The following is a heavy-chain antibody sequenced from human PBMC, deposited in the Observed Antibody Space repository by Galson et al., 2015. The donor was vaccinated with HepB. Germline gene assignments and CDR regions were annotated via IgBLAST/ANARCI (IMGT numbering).Heavy chain of an antibody. CDR1: GGTFSSYA. Sequence: SVKVSCKASGGTFSSYAISWVRQAPGQGLEWMGGIIPIFGTANYAQKFQGRVTITADESTSTAYMELSSLRSEDTAVYYCARGDIVVVPAASTTLTDYYYGMDVWGQGTTVTVSS. V-gene: IGHV1-69*13. CDR3: ARGDIVVVPAASTTLTDYYYGMDV. D-gene: IGHD2-2*01. J-gene: IGHJ6*02. CDR2: IIPIFGTA.